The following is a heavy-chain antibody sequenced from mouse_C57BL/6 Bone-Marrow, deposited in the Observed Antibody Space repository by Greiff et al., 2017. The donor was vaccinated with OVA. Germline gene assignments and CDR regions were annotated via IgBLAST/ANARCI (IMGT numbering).Heavy chain of an antibody. V-gene: IGHV1-64*01. CDR3: ARVTTVVAYWYFDV. CDR2: IHPNSGST. CDR1: GYTFTSYW. D-gene: IGHD1-1*01. Sequence: VQLQQPGAELVKPGASVKLSCKASGYTFTSYWMHWVKQRPGQGLEWIGMIHPNSGSTNYNEKFKSKATLTVDKSSSTAYMQLSSLTSEDSAVYYCARVTTVVAYWYFDVWGRGTAVTVSA. J-gene: IGHJ1*03.